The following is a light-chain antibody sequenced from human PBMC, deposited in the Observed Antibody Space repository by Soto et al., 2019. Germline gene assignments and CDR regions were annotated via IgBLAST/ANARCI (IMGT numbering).Light chain of an antibody. CDR2: DAS. Sequence: EVVLTQSPATLSLSPGERATLSCRASQSVSRSLAWYQQKPGQAPRLLIYDASNRATGIPARFSGGGSGTDFTLNISSLEPEDFAVYYCQQRINWPPVTFGGGTKVEIK. CDR1: QSVSRS. CDR3: QQRINWPPVT. V-gene: IGKV3-11*01. J-gene: IGKJ4*01.